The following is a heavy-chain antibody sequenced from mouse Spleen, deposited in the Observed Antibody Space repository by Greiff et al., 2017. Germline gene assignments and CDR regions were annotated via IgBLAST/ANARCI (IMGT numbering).Heavy chain of an antibody. CDR1: GYTFTSYV. CDR3: ARSGGYYSTAMDY. CDR2: INPYNDGT. D-gene: IGHD2-3*01. Sequence: EVQRVESGPELVKPGASVKMSCKASGYTFTSYVMHWVKQKPGQGLEWIGYINPYNDGTKYNEKFKGKATLTSDKSSSTAYMELSSLTSEDSAVYYCARSGGYYSTAMDYWGQGTSVTVSS. V-gene: IGHV1-14*01. J-gene: IGHJ4*01.